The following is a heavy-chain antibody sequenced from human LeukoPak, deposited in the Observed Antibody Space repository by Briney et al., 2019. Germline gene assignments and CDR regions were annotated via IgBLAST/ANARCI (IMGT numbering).Heavy chain of an antibody. CDR3: ARNGAGGFGESSFYYYYYYLDV. CDR1: GFTFDDYT. D-gene: IGHD3-10*01. Sequence: GGSLRLSCAASGFTFDDYTMHWVRQAPGKGLEWVSLISWDGGSTYYADSVKGRFTISRDNSKNTLYLQMNSLRAEDTAVYYCARNGAGGFGESSFYYYYYYLDVWGKGTTVTISS. CDR2: ISWDGGST. V-gene: IGHV3-43*01. J-gene: IGHJ6*03.